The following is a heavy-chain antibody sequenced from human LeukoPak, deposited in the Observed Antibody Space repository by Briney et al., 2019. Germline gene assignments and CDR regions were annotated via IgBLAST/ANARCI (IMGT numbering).Heavy chain of an antibody. Sequence: VGSLRLSCAASGFTFSTYEMNLVRQAPGKGLERVSYIGSSGSTVYYADSVKGRFTISRDNAKNSLYLQMNSLRDEDTAVYYCARDTLLYGNSPDAFDIWGQGTMVTVSS. J-gene: IGHJ3*02. D-gene: IGHD4-23*01. V-gene: IGHV3-48*03. CDR3: ARDTLLYGNSPDAFDI. CDR1: GFTFSTYE. CDR2: IGSSGSTV.